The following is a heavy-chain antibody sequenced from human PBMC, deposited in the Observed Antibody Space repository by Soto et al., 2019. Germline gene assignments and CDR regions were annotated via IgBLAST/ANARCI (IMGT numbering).Heavy chain of an antibody. V-gene: IGHV4-34*01. J-gene: IGHJ2*01. CDR1: GGSFNGYY. CDR3: ARGSEDIVVVVAATSLWYFDL. Sequence: SETLSLTCAVYGGSFNGYYWSWIRQPPGKGLEWIGETNHSGSTNYNPSLKSRVTISVDTSKNQLSLKLSSVTAADTAVSYCARGSEDIVVVVAATSLWYFDLWGRGTLVTVSS. CDR2: TNHSGST. D-gene: IGHD2-15*01.